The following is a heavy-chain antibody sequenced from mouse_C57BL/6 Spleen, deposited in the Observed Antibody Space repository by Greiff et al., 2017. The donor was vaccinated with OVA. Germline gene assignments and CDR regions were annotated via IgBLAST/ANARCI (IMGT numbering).Heavy chain of an antibody. CDR3: VRRGYWYCDV. V-gene: IGHV1-69*01. Sequence: QVQLQQPGAELVMPGASVKLSCKASGYTFTSYWMHWVKQRPGQGLEWIGEIDPSDSYTNYNQKFKGKSTLTVDKSSSTAYMQLSSLTSEDSAVYYCVRRGYWYCDVGGTGTTVTVSS. CDR1: GYTFTSYW. CDR2: IDPSDSYT. J-gene: IGHJ1*03.